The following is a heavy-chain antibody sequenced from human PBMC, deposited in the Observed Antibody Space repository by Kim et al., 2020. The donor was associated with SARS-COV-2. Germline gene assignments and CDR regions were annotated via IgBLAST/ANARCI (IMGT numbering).Heavy chain of an antibody. V-gene: IGHV3-49*03. CDR2: IRSKAYGGTT. Sequence: GGSLRLSCTASGFTFGDYAMSWFRQAPGKGLEWVGFIRSKAYGGTTEYAASVKGRFTISRDDSKSIAYLQMNSLKTEDTAVYYCTNDYGDYALRGGLRPYWGQGTLVTVSS. CDR1: GFTFGDYA. D-gene: IGHD4-17*01. CDR3: TNDYGDYALRGGLRPY. J-gene: IGHJ4*02.